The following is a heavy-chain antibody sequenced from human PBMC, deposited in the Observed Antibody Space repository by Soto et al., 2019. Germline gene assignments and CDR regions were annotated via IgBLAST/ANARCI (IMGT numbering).Heavy chain of an antibody. J-gene: IGHJ6*03. Sequence: QVQLQESGPGLVKPSQTLSLTCTVSGGSISSGGYYWSWIRQHPGKGLEWIGYIYYSGSTYHNPSLKSRVTISVDTAKNQFSLKLSSVTAADTAVYYCARAVAIHYYYYYMDVWGKGTTVTVSS. CDR3: ARAVAIHYYYYYMDV. D-gene: IGHD2-15*01. CDR1: GGSISSGGYY. CDR2: IYYSGST. V-gene: IGHV4-31*03.